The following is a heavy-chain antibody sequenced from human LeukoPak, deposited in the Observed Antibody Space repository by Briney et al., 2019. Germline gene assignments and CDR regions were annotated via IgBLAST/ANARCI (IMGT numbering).Heavy chain of an antibody. Sequence: ASVKVSSKPSGYTFTIYGISGVRHAPRQRLEWMGWISAYNGNTKDAQKLQGRVTMTTDTSTSTAYMELRSLRSDDTAVYYCAREQDCSGGSCYPPEGYYYGMDVWGQGTTVTVSS. CDR3: AREQDCSGGSCYPPEGYYYGMDV. CDR2: ISAYNGNT. D-gene: IGHD2-15*01. V-gene: IGHV1-18*01. J-gene: IGHJ6*02. CDR1: GYTFTIYG.